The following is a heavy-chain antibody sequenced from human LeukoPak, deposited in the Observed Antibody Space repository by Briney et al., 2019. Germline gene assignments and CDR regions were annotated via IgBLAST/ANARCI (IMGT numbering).Heavy chain of an antibody. CDR2: IYPGDSDT. Sequence: GESLKISCKGSGYSFTSYWIGWVRQMPGKGLEWMGIIYPGDSDTRYSPSFQGQVTISADKSISTAYLQWSSLKASDTAMFYWARCVYYDSSGYSPICSNFDYWGRGTLVTVSS. CDR1: GYSFTSYW. V-gene: IGHV5-51*01. CDR3: ARCVYYDSSGYSPICSNFDY. D-gene: IGHD3-22*01. J-gene: IGHJ4*02.